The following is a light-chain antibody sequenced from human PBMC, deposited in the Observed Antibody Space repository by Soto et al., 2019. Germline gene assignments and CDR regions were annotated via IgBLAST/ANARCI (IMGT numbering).Light chain of an antibody. V-gene: IGLV2-14*01. CDR2: DVS. CDR1: SSDVGGYNY. Sequence: SVLTQPDSVSGSPLQSITISCTGTSSDVGGYNYVSWYQQHPGKAPKLMIYDVSNRPSGVSNRFSGSKSGNTASLTISGLQAEDEADYYCSSYTSSSTYVFGTGTKVTVL. CDR3: SSYTSSSTYV. J-gene: IGLJ1*01.